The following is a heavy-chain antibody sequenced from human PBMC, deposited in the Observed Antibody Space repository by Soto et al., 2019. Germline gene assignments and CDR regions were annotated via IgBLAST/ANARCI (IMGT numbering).Heavy chain of an antibody. V-gene: IGHV1-18*01. CDR1: GYTFTSYG. Sequence: QVQLVQSGAEVKKPGASVKVSCKASGYTFTSYGISWVRQAPGQGLEWMGWISAYNGNTNYAQKLQGRVTMTTETSTSTAYMELRSLRSDDTAVYYCAGGIAVAGTVLEWFDPWGQRTLVTVSS. J-gene: IGHJ5*02. CDR2: ISAYNGNT. D-gene: IGHD6-19*01. CDR3: AGGIAVAGTVLEWFDP.